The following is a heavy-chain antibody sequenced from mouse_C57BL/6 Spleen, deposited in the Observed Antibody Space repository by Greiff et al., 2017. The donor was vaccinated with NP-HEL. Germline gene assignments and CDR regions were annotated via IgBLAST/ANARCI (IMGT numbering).Heavy chain of an antibody. Sequence: QVQLQQPGAELVKPGASVKLSCKASGYTFTSYWMQWVKQRPGQGLEWIGEIDPSDSYTNYNQKFKGKATLTVDTSSSTAYMQLSSLTSEDSAVYYCASRGIYYGDYGYWGQGTTLTVSS. J-gene: IGHJ2*01. D-gene: IGHD2-13*01. CDR1: GYTFTSYW. V-gene: IGHV1-50*01. CDR3: ASRGIYYGDYGY. CDR2: IDPSDSYT.